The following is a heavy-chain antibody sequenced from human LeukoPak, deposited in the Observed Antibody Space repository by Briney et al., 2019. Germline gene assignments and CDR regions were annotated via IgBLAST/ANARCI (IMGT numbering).Heavy chain of an antibody. CDR2: IRASGGGT. CDR3: AKDQWSFSYFDY. CDR1: GFTLSSYG. J-gene: IGHJ4*02. V-gene: IGHV3-23*01. Sequence: GGSLRLSCAASGFTLSSYGMSWVRQAPGKGLEWVSAIRASGGGTYYADSVKGRFTISRDDSKNTLYLQMNSLTAEDTAVYYCAKDQWSFSYFDYWGQGTLVTVSS. D-gene: IGHD1-26*01.